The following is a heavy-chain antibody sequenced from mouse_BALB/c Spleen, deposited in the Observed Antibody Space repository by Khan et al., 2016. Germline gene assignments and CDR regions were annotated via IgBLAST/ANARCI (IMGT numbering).Heavy chain of an antibody. CDR2: ISSGGGST. J-gene: IGHJ2*01. CDR1: GFAFSSYD. D-gene: IGHD2-14*01. V-gene: IGHV5-12-1*01. CDR3: ASEYDYIDY. Sequence: EVELVESGGGLVKPGGSLKLSCAASGFAFSSYDISWVRQTPEKRLEWVAYISSGGGSTFYPDTVTGRFTISRYKCKRTLYLQMSSLEAEDTDMYYCASEYDYIDYWGQGTTLTVSS.